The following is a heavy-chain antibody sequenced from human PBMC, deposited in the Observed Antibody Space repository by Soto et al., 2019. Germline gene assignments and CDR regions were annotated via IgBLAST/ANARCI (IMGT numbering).Heavy chain of an antibody. J-gene: IGHJ4*02. CDR1: EFTFSDHY. CDR3: ARVGIVVVPAAIGMHGLDY. V-gene: IGHV3-72*01. CDR2: TRNKANSYTT. Sequence: GGSLRLSCAASEFTFSDHYMDWVRQAPGKGLEWVGRTRNKANSYTTEFATSVKGRFTISRDDSKNSLYLQMNSLKTEDTAAYYWARVGIVVVPAAIGMHGLDYWGQGTLVTVSS. D-gene: IGHD2-2*01.